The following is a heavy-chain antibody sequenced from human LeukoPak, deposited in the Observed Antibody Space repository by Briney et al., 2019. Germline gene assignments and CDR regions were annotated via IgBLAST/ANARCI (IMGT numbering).Heavy chain of an antibody. V-gene: IGHV4-39*01. Sequence: SDTLSLTCNVSGGSISSSSYYWGWIRQRPGKGLEWIRSIYYSGTTYYNPSLKSRATISVDTSKNQFSLKLSSVSAADTAVDYCTRAGEKGVVYYSSTGYLSNYYFDVWGKGTPVTVSS. D-gene: IGHD3-3*01. CDR3: TRAGEKGVVYYSSTGYLSNYYFDV. CDR2: IYYSGTT. CDR1: GGSISSSSYY. J-gene: IGHJ6*03.